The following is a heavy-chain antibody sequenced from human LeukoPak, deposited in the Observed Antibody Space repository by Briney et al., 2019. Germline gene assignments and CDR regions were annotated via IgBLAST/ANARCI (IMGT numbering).Heavy chain of an antibody. D-gene: IGHD3-3*01. J-gene: IGHJ3*02. V-gene: IGHV4-59*01. CDR3: ARRHDIWSGYYTFEI. Sequence: RTSETLSLTCIVSGGSISNEYWTWIRQPPGKGLEWIAYIFSSGSTNYNPSLKSRVTISVDTSNNHFSLKLSSVTAADTALYYCARRHDIWSGYYTFEIWGQGTIVTVSS. CDR1: GGSISNEY. CDR2: IFSSGST.